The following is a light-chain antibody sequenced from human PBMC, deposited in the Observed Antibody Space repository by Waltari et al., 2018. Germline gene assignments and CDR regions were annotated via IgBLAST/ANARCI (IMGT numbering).Light chain of an antibody. V-gene: IGKV2-30*02. Sequence: DVVLTQSPLSLPVTLGQSASISCSSTQSLLHSDGNTYLNWFQQRPGQSQRRLIYKVSNRDSGVPDRFSGRGSGTDFTLKISRVEAEDVGVYYCMQGTYWPRTFGQGTKVEIK. CDR1: QSLLHSDGNTY. CDR3: MQGTYWPRT. CDR2: KVS. J-gene: IGKJ1*01.